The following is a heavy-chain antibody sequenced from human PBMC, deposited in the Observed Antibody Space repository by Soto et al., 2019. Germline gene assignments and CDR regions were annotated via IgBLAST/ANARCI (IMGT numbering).Heavy chain of an antibody. D-gene: IGHD2-8*01. J-gene: IGHJ4*01. V-gene: IGHV5-10-1*01. CDR3: ARPDYVFFLRNCTNSVCTPLDY. CDR2: IDPSDSYT. CDR1: GYSFTSYW. Sequence: SLTISCKGSGYSFTSYWISWVRQMPGKGLEWMGRIDPSDSYTNYSPSFQGHVTISADKSISTAYLQWSSLKASDTAMYYCARPDYVFFLRNCTNSVCTPLDYWGNGLLVTVPS.